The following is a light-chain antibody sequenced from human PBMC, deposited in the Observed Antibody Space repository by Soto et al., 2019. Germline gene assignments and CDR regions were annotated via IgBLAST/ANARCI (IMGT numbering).Light chain of an antibody. V-gene: IGKV3-11*01. CDR2: DAS. CDR1: QSVSSY. Sequence: EIVLTQSPATLSLSPGERATLSCRASQSVSSYLAWYQQKPGQAPRLLIYDASSRATGIPARFSGSGSGTDFTLTISSLEPEHFAVYYCQQRSNWLFGGGTKVDIK. J-gene: IGKJ4*01. CDR3: QQRSNWL.